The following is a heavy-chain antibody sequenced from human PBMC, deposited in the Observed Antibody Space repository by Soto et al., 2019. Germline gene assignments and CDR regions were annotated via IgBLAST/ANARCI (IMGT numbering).Heavy chain of an antibody. CDR3: ARVRLNWNEYYFDY. J-gene: IGHJ4*02. D-gene: IGHD1-1*01. CDR1: GGSISSYY. Sequence: SETLSLTCTVSGGSISSYYWSWIRQPPGKGLEWIGYTYYSGSTNYNPSLKSRVTISVDTFKNQFSLKLSSVTAADTAVYYCARVRLNWNEYYFDYWGQGTLVTVSS. CDR2: TYYSGST. V-gene: IGHV4-59*01.